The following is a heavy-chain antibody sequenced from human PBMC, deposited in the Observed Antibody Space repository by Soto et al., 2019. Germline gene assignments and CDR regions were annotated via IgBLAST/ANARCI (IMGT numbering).Heavy chain of an antibody. CDR3: ASLTSVTTGY. D-gene: IGHD4-17*01. V-gene: IGHV3-48*03. CDR1: GFTFSSYE. J-gene: IGHJ4*02. Sequence: ESGGGLVQPGGSLRLSCAASGFTFSSYEMNWVRQAPGKGLEWVSYISSSGSTIYYADSVKGRFTISRDNAQNSLYLQMNSLRAEDTAVYYCASLTSVTTGYWGQGTLVTVSS. CDR2: ISSSGSTI.